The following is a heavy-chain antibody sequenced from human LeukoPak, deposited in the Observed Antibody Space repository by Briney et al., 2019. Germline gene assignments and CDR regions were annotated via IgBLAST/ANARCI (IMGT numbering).Heavy chain of an antibody. V-gene: IGHV3-7*01. CDR1: GFTFNNYW. CDR2: IKQDGSQT. Sequence: GGSLRLSCAASGFTFNNYWMSWVRQSPRKGLEWVANIKQDGSQTYYVDSLKGRFTISRDNAKNSVFLQMNSLRAEDTAIYYCARIGYSSSSLDYWGQGTLVTVSS. D-gene: IGHD6-6*01. J-gene: IGHJ4*02. CDR3: ARIGYSSSSLDY.